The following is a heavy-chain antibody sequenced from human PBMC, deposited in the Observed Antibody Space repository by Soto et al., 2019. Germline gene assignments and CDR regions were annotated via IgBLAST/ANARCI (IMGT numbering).Heavy chain of an antibody. CDR1: VFPFTIYA. D-gene: IGHD3-22*01. J-gene: IGHJ4*02. Sequence: PGGSLRLSCAASVFPFTIYAMTWVRQAPGKGLEWVSAISRYGDITYYADSVEGRFSISRDNSKNTLYLQMNSLRAEDTAVYYCAKDRYLDHDSRGYLFDNWGQGTLVTVSS. CDR3: AKDRYLDHDSRGYLFDN. CDR2: ISRYGDIT. V-gene: IGHV3-23*01.